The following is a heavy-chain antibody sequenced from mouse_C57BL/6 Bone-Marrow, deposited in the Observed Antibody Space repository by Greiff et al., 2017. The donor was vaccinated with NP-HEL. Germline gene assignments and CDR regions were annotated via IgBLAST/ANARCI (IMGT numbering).Heavy chain of an antibody. D-gene: IGHD1-1*01. Sequence: VKLMESGPGLVKPGASVKLSCKASGYTFTSYDINWVQQRPGQGLEWIGWIYPRDGSTKYNEKFKGKATLTVDTSSSTAYLELHSLTSEDAAVYFCARASYYYGSVPDWGQGTLVTVSA. CDR1: GYTFTSYD. J-gene: IGHJ3*01. CDR2: IYPRDGST. CDR3: ARASYYYGSVPD. V-gene: IGHV1-85*01.